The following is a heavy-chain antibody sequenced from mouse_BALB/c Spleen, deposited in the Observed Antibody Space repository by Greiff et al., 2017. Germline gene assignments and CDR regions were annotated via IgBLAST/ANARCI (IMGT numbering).Heavy chain of an antibody. V-gene: IGHV1-5*01. D-gene: IGHD1-2*01. J-gene: IGHJ4*01. CDR1: GYSFTSYW. CDR3: TPATTASYAMDY. CDR2: IYPGNSDT. Sequence: VQLKQSGTVLARPGASVKMSCKASGYSFTSYWMHWVKQRPGQGLEWIGAIYPGNSDTSYNQKFKGKAKLTAVTSASTAYMELSSLTNEDSAVYYCTPATTASYAMDYWGQGTSVTVSS.